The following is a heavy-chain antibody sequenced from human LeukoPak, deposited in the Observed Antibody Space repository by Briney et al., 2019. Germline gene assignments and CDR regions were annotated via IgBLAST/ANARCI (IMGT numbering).Heavy chain of an antibody. CDR3: ARDTVSWSSGYERYFDL. Sequence: SETLSLTCTVSGGSISSYCWSWIRQPPGKGLEWIGYIYYSGSTNYNPSLKSRVTISVDTSKNQFSLKLSSVTAADTAVYYCARDTVSWSSGYERYFDLWGRGTLVTVSS. V-gene: IGHV4-59*01. CDR1: GGSISSYC. D-gene: IGHD3-22*01. J-gene: IGHJ2*01. CDR2: IYYSGST.